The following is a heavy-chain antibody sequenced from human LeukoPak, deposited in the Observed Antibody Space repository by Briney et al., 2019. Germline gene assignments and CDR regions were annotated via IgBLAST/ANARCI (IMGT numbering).Heavy chain of an antibody. D-gene: IGHD3-10*01. CDR3: AKRSMVSSGYFDY. CDR1: GFTFSSYS. J-gene: IGHJ4*02. Sequence: GGSLRLSCAASGFTFSSYSMRWVRQAPGKGLEWVSAMTGGGDYTNYADSVKGRFTVSRDDSKTTLYLQMDSLRAEDTAIYYCAKRSMVSSGYFDYWGQGTLVTVSS. V-gene: IGHV3-23*01. CDR2: MTGGGDYT.